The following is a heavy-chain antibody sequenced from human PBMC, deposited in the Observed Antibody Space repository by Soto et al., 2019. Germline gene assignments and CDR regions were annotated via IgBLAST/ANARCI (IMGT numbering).Heavy chain of an antibody. CDR3: AVNDYLDY. Sequence: GGSLRLSCSASGFTFSNAWMIWVRQAPGRGLEWVGRIKRISDGGTTDYAAPVKGRFTISRDDSANTLYLQMNSLKTEDTAVYFCAVNDYLDYWGQGALVTVSS. CDR2: IKRISDGGTT. J-gene: IGHJ4*02. CDR1: GFTFSNAW. V-gene: IGHV3-15*01.